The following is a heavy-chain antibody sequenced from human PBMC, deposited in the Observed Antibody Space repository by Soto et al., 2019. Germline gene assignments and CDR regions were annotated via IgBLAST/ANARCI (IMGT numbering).Heavy chain of an antibody. V-gene: IGHV3-15*01. J-gene: IGHJ4*02. CDR2: IKSKTDGGTT. CDR1: GFTFSNAW. CDR3: TTDPVSTRNNPPDY. Sequence: EVQLVESGGGLVKPGGSLRLSCAASGFTFSNAWMSWVRQAPGKGLEWVGRIKSKTDGGTTDYAAPVKGRFTISRDDSKNTLYPQMNSLKTEDTAVYYCTTDPVSTRNNPPDYWGQGTLVTVSS. D-gene: IGHD1-1*01.